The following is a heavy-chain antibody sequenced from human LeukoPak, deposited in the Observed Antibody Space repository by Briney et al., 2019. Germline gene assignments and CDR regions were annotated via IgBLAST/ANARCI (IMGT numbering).Heavy chain of an antibody. CDR2: INPSSGGT. CDR3: GTSSATFDY. V-gene: IGHV1-2*02. D-gene: IGHD6-6*01. J-gene: IGHJ4*02. CDR1: GYTFTGYY. Sequence: GASVKVSCKASGYTFTGYYLQWVLQAPGQGLEWMGWINPSSGGTNYAQKFQGRVTMTRDTSISTAYMDLSSLTSDDTAMYFCGTSSATFDYWGQGTLVTVSS.